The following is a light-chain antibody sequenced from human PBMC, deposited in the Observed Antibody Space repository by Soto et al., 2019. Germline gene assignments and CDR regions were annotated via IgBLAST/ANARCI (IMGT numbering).Light chain of an antibody. CDR1: QSVSSY. CDR2: DTS. CDR3: QQRSNWPWT. Sequence: EIVLTQSPATLSLSPGERATLSCRAGQSVSSYLAWYQQKPGQAPRLLIYDTSNRATDIPARFSGSGSGTDFTLTISSLEPEDFAVYYCQQRSNWPWTFGQGTKVEIK. V-gene: IGKV3-11*01. J-gene: IGKJ1*01.